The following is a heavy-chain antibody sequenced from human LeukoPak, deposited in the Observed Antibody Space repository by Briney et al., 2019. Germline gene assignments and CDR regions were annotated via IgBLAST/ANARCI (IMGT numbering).Heavy chain of an antibody. Sequence: GGSLRLSCAASGFTVSSNYMSWVRQAPGKGLERVSVIYSGGTTCYADSVKGRFTISRDNSKNTLYLQMNSLRAEDTAVYYCARPGYDILTGYSIPFDYWGQGTLVTVSS. V-gene: IGHV3-53*01. CDR1: GFTVSSNY. CDR2: IYSGGTT. CDR3: ARPGYDILTGYSIPFDY. D-gene: IGHD3-9*01. J-gene: IGHJ4*02.